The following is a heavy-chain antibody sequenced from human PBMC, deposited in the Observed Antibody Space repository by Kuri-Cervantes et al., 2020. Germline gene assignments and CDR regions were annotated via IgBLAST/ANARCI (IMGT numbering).Heavy chain of an antibody. D-gene: IGHD3-10*01. CDR3: ARDRQWFGEYDY. J-gene: IGHJ4*02. CDR1: GGSISSYY. CDR2: IYYSGST. V-gene: IGHV4-59*01. Sequence: SETLSLTCTVSGGSISSYYWSWIRQPPGKGLEWIGYIYYSGSTNYNPSFKSRVTISVDTSKNQLSLKLSSVTAADTAVYYCARDRQWFGEYDYWGQGTLVTVSS.